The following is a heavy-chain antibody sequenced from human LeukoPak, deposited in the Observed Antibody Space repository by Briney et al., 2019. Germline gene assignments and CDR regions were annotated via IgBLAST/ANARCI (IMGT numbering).Heavy chain of an antibody. CDR1: GFTFSSYW. CDR2: IKQDGSEK. Sequence: PGGSLRLSCAASGFTFSSYWMSWVRQAPGKGLEWVANIKQDGSEKYYVDSVKGRFTISRDNSKHTLYLQMNSLRAEDTAVYYCAKVYPTPDTAMVQYWGQGTLVTVSS. V-gene: IGHV3-7*03. D-gene: IGHD5-18*01. CDR3: AKVYPTPDTAMVQY. J-gene: IGHJ4*02.